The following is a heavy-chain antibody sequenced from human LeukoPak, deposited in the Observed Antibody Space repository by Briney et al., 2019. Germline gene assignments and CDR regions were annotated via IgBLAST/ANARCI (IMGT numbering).Heavy chain of an antibody. V-gene: IGHV3-48*01. CDR3: ARDAYYDFWSGYPRYFDY. CDR2: ITGGSTTI. CDR1: GFTFRSYN. J-gene: IGHJ4*02. D-gene: IGHD3-3*01. Sequence: GGSLRLSCAASGFTFRSYNMNWVRQAPGKGLEWVSYITGGSTTIYYADSVKGRFTISRDNAKNSLYLQMNSLRAEDTAVYYCARDAYYDFWSGYPRYFDYWGQGTLVTVSS.